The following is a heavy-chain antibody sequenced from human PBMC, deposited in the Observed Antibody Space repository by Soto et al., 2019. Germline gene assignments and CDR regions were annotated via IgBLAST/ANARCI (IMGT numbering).Heavy chain of an antibody. CDR3: ARRFGSCSSTSCYYDYYYYMDV. J-gene: IGHJ6*03. V-gene: IGHV3-33*01. D-gene: IGHD2-2*01. Sequence: GGSLRLSCAASGFTFSSYGMHWVRQAPGKGLEWVAVIWYDGSNKYYADSVKGRFTISRDNSKNTLYLQMNSLRAEDTAVYYCARRFGSCSSTSCYYDYYYYMDVWGKGTTVTVSS. CDR1: GFTFSSYG. CDR2: IWYDGSNK.